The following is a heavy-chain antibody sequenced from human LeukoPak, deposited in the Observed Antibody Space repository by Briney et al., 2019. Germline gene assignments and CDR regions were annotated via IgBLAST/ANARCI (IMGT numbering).Heavy chain of an antibody. J-gene: IGHJ4*02. Sequence: GKSLRLSCAASGFTFSGYPIHWVRQAPGKGLEWVAVISYDGSNKYYADSVKGRFTISRDNSKNTLYLQMSSLRAEDTAVYYCARASRGYSGYDASALIDYWGQGTLVTVSS. D-gene: IGHD5-12*01. CDR3: ARASRGYSGYDASALIDY. V-gene: IGHV3-30-3*01. CDR2: ISYDGSNK. CDR1: GFTFSGYP.